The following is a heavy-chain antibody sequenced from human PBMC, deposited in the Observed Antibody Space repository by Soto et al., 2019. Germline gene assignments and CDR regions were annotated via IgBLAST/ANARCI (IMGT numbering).Heavy chain of an antibody. J-gene: IGHJ4*02. D-gene: IGHD2-2*01. CDR2: IHYRVST. V-gene: IGHV4-61*01. CDR3: ARDVGPAAQFDY. CDR1: GGSVSTDNYY. Sequence: QEQLQESGPGLVKPSETLSLTCTVSGGSVSTDNYYWSWIRQFPGKGLEWIVYIHYRVSTNYNPSLKSRITISIDTSKNQSSLKLSSVPAADTAVYYCARDVGPAAQFDYWGQGILVTVSS.